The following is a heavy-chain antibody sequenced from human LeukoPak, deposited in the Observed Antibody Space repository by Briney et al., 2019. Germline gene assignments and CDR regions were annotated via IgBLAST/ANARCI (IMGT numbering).Heavy chain of an antibody. CDR3: ARRDLRELDY. V-gene: IGHV4-39*01. CDR2: IYSNGGT. CDR1: GGSISSSTFY. D-gene: IGHD1-7*01. J-gene: IGHJ4*02. Sequence: PSETLSLTCTVSGGSISSSTFYWGWIRQAPGKGLEWIGSIYSNGGTHYNPSLKSRVTISVDTSKNQFSLRLSPVTAADTAVYYCARRDLRELDYWGQGTLVTVSS.